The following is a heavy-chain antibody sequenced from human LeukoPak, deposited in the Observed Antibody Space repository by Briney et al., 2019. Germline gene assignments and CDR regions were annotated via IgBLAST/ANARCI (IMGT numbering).Heavy chain of an antibody. J-gene: IGHJ4*02. D-gene: IGHD3-22*01. Sequence: GGSLRLSCAASVFTFSSYSMNWVRQAPGKGLEWVSSISSSSSYIYYADSVKGRFTISRDNAKNSLYLQMNSLRAEDTAVYYCARGYYDSSGYYPLWGQGTLVTVSS. CDR3: ARGYYDSSGYYPL. CDR1: VFTFSSYS. V-gene: IGHV3-21*01. CDR2: ISSSSSYI.